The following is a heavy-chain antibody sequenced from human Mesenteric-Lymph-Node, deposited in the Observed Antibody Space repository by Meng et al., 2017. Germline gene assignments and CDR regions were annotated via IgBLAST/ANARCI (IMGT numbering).Heavy chain of an antibody. CDR2: INPSGGST. J-gene: IGHJ4*02. Sequence: VQLVKSGVGVKQLGATVKISCKVSGYTFTDYYMHWVQQAPGQGLEWMGRINPSGGSTSYAQKFQGRVTMTRDTSTSTVYMELSSLRSEDTAVYYCAREALSGYDFYYWGQGTLVTVSS. D-gene: IGHD5-12*01. CDR3: AREALSGYDFYY. CDR1: GYTFTDYY. V-gene: IGHV1-46*01.